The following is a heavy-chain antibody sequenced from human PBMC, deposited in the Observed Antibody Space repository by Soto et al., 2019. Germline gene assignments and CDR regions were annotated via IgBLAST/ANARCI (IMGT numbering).Heavy chain of an antibody. Sequence: SETLSLTCTVSGGSISSYYWSWIRQPPGKGLEWIGYIYFRGTTNYNPSLKSRVTMSADTSKNQFSLKLNSVTAADTAVYYCARMNYYDTSGYPFDYWGQGMMATVS. CDR1: GGSISSYY. D-gene: IGHD3-22*01. CDR3: ARMNYYDTSGYPFDY. CDR2: IYFRGTT. J-gene: IGHJ4*02. V-gene: IGHV4-59*01.